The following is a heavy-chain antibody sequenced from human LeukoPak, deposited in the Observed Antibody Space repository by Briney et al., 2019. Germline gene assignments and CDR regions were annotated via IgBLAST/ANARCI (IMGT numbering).Heavy chain of an antibody. J-gene: IGHJ5*02. CDR1: GFTFSNHG. CDR3: ARVRGIYPEAWFDP. V-gene: IGHV3-33*01. D-gene: IGHD3-16*01. Sequence: PGRSLRLSCAASGFTFSNHGMHWVRQAPGKGLEWVAIIWYDGSNKYYADSVKGRSTISRDNSKNMLYLQMNSLRAEDTAVYYCARVRGIYPEAWFDPWGQGTLVTVSS. CDR2: IWYDGSNK.